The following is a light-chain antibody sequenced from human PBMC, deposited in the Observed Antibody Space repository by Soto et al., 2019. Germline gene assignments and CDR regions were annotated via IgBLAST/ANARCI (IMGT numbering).Light chain of an antibody. J-gene: IGLJ2*01. Sequence: QSALTQPPSASGTPGQSVTISCSGSSSNIGSYTINWYQQLPGTAPKLLIYSSNQRPSGVPDRFSGSKSGTSASLAISGLQSEDEADYYCAAWDDSLNGVAFGGGTKLTVL. V-gene: IGLV1-44*01. CDR2: SSN. CDR1: SSNIGSYT. CDR3: AAWDDSLNGVA.